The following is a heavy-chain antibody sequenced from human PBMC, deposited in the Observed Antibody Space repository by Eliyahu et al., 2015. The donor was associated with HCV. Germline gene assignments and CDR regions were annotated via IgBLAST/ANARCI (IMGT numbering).Heavy chain of an antibody. J-gene: IGHJ6*02. D-gene: IGHD4-11*01. CDR3: ARGGLAVTALRYYYYGMDV. CDR2: INSDGSST. V-gene: IGHV3-74*01. CDR1: GFTFSNYW. Sequence: EVQLVESGGGLVQPGGSLRLSCAASGFTFSNYWMHWVRQAPGKGLVWVSRINSDGSSTSYADSVKGRFTISRDNAKNTLYLQMNSLRAEDTAVYYCARGGLAVTALRYYYYGMDVWGQGTTVTVSS.